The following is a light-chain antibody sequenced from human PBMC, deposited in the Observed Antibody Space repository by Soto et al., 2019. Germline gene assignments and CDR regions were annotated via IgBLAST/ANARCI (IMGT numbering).Light chain of an antibody. Sequence: QSVLTQPASVSGSPGQSITISCTGTSSDVGGYNYVSWYQQHPDKVPKLMIYEVSNRPSGVSNRFSGSKSGNTASLTISGLQAEDEADYYCSSYTSNSTPYVFGTGTKVTVL. CDR3: SSYTSNSTPYV. V-gene: IGLV2-14*01. CDR1: SSDVGGYNY. J-gene: IGLJ1*01. CDR2: EVS.